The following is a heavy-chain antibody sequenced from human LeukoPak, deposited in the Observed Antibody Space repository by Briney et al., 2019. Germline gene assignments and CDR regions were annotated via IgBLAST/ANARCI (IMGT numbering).Heavy chain of an antibody. D-gene: IGHD3-10*01. CDR1: GGSISSSSYY. V-gene: IGHV4-39*01. Sequence: PSETLSLTCTVSGGSISSSSYYWGWIRQPPGKGLEWIGSIYYSGSTYYNPSLKSRVTISVDTSKNQFSLKLSSVTAADTAVYYCARHSTQGQLARGVFDYWGQGTLVTVSS. CDR2: IYYSGST. J-gene: IGHJ4*02. CDR3: ARHSTQGQLARGVFDY.